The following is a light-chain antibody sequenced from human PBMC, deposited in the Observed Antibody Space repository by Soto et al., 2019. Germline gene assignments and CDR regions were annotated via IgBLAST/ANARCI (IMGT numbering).Light chain of an antibody. CDR2: KAS. CDR3: QQYNPYSST. CDR1: QSISSW. Sequence: DIQMTQSPSTLSASVGDRVTITCRASQSISSWLAWFHQKPGKAPKLLIYKASSLQSGVPSRFSGSESGTEFNLTISSLQPDDFATYYCQQYNPYSSTFGQGTKLEIK. V-gene: IGKV1-5*03. J-gene: IGKJ2*01.